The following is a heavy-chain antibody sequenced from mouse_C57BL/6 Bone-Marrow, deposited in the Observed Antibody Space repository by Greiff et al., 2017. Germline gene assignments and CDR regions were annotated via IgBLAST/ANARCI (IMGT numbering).Heavy chain of an antibody. V-gene: IGHV5-6*01. J-gene: IGHJ3*01. CDR3: AHGSSSAWFAY. CDR2: ISSGGSYT. CDR1: GFTFSSYG. D-gene: IGHD1-1*01. Sequence: EVQVVESGGDLVKPGGSLKLSCAASGFTFSSYGMSWVRQTPDKRLEWVATISSGGSYTYYPDSVKGRFTISRDNAKNTLYLQMSSLKSEDTAMYYCAHGSSSAWFAYWGQGTLVTVSA.